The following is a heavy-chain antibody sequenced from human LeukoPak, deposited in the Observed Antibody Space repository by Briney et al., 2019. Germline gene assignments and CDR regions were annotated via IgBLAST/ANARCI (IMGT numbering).Heavy chain of an antibody. CDR3: VRIGGSYRELDY. CDR2: ISSNGGST. V-gene: IGHV3-64*01. Sequence: GGSLRLSCAASGFTFSSYAMHWVRQAPGKGLEYVSAISSNGGSTYYANSVKGRFTISRDNSKNTLYLQMGSLRAEDMAVYYCVRIGGSYRELDYWGQGTLVTVSS. D-gene: IGHD1-26*01. J-gene: IGHJ4*02. CDR1: GFTFSSYA.